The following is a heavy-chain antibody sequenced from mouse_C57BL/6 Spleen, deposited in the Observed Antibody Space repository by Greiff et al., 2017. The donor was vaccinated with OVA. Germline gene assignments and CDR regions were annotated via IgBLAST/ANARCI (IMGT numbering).Heavy chain of an antibody. CDR1: GFTFSSYA. Sequence: EVMLVESGGGLVKPGGSLKLSCAASGFTFSSYAMSWVRQTPEKRLEWVATISDGGSYTYYPDNVKGRFTISRDNAKNNLYLQMSHLKSEDTAMYYCASDGEGAPFAYWGQGTLVTVSA. CDR2: ISDGGSYT. D-gene: IGHD2-3*01. V-gene: IGHV5-4*03. J-gene: IGHJ3*01. CDR3: ASDGEGAPFAY.